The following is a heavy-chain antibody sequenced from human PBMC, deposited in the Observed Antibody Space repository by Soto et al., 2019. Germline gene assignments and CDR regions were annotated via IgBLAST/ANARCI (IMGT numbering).Heavy chain of an antibody. Sequence: GASVKVSCKASGGTFSSYAISWVREAPGQGLEWMGGIIPIFGTANYAQKFQGRVTITADESTSTAYMELSSLRSEDTAVYYCARAGYCSGGSCYSVNDNWFDPWGQGTLVTVSS. V-gene: IGHV1-69*13. D-gene: IGHD2-15*01. CDR3: ARAGYCSGGSCYSVNDNWFDP. J-gene: IGHJ5*02. CDR1: GGTFSSYA. CDR2: IIPIFGTA.